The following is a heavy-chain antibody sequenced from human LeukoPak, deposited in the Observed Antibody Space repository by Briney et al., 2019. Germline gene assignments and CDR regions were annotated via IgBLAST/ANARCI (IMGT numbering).Heavy chain of an antibody. D-gene: IGHD5-24*01. CDR3: ARVEMATFLLGGFYFDY. J-gene: IGHJ4*02. Sequence: SETLSLTCTVSGGSISSGGYYWNWIRQHPGKGLEWIGYIYYSGSTYYNPSLESRLTMSVDTSKNQFSLKLSSVTAADTAVFYCARVEMATFLLGGFYFDYWGQGTLVTVSS. CDR1: GGSISSGGYY. V-gene: IGHV4-31*03. CDR2: IYYSGST.